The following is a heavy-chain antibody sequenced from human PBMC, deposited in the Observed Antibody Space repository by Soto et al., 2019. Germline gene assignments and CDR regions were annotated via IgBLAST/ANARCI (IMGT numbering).Heavy chain of an antibody. CDR2: ISGSGGST. CDR3: AKDRTGDGPNDDY. J-gene: IGHJ4*02. Sequence: EVQLLESGGGLVQPGGSLRLSCAASGFTFSSYAMSWVRQAPGKGLEWVSAISGSGGSTYYADSVKGRFTISRDNSKSTLYLQGNSLRAEDTAVYYCAKDRTGDGPNDDYWGQGTLVTVSS. V-gene: IGHV3-23*01. CDR1: GFTFSSYA. D-gene: IGHD1-1*01.